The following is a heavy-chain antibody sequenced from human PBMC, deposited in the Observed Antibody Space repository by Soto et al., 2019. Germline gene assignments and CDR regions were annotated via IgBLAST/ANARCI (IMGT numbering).Heavy chain of an antibody. V-gene: IGHV3-30*18. CDR3: AKVVWVFGVVIPFDY. J-gene: IGHJ4*02. Sequence: QVQLVESGGGVVQPGRSLRLSCAASGFTFRSYGMHWVRQAPGKGLEWVAAISYDGSNKYYADSVKGRFAISRDNSKNTLYRQMTSLRAEDTAVYYCAKVVWVFGVVIPFDYWGQGTLVTVTS. CDR2: ISYDGSNK. CDR1: GFTFRSYG. D-gene: IGHD3-3*01.